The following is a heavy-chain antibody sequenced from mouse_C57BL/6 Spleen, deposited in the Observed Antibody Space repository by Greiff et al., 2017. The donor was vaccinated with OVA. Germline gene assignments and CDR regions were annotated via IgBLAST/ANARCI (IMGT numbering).Heavy chain of an antibody. Sequence: EVMLVESGGDLVKPGGSLKLSCAASGFTFSSYGMSWVRQTPDKRLEWVATISSGGSYTYYPDSVKGRFTISRDNAKNTLYLQMSSLKSEDTAMYYCARQRYSNSSYYFDYWGQGTTLTVSS. J-gene: IGHJ2*01. CDR3: ARQRYSNSSYYFDY. CDR2: ISSGGSYT. V-gene: IGHV5-6*02. CDR1: GFTFSSYG. D-gene: IGHD2-5*01.